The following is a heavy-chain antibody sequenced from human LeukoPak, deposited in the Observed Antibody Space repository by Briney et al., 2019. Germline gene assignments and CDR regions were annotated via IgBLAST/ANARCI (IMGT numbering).Heavy chain of an antibody. D-gene: IGHD6-13*01. CDR1: GFTFSSYA. V-gene: IGHV3-30-3*01. J-gene: IGHJ6*02. CDR3: ARDVVGSSNNGMDV. CDR2: ISYDGSNK. Sequence: GGSLRLSCAASGFTFSSYAMHWVRQAPGKGLEWEAVISYDGSNKYYADSVKGRFTISRDNSKNTLYLQMNSLRAEDTAVYYCARDVVGSSNNGMDVWGQGTTVTVSS.